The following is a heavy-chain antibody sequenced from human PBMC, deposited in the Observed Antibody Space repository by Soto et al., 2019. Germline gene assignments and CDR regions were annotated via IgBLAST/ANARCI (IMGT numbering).Heavy chain of an antibody. D-gene: IGHD4-17*01. CDR2: IWYDGSNK. Sequence: GESLKISCAASGFTFSSYGMHWVRQAPGKGLEWVAVIWYDGSNKYYADSVKGRFTISRDNSKNTLYLQMNSLRAEDTAVYYCARAAVTTVYYYYYMDVWGKGTTVTVSS. J-gene: IGHJ6*03. V-gene: IGHV3-33*01. CDR1: GFTFSSYG. CDR3: ARAAVTTVYYYYYMDV.